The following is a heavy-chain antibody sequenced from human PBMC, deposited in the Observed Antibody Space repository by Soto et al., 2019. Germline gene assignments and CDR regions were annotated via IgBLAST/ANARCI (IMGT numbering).Heavy chain of an antibody. Sequence: QVQLVQSGAEVTKPGASVKVSCKASGYTLTSYGISWVRQAPGQGLEWMGWISAYNGDTNYAQSLQGRVTMTTDTSTTTAYMEPRSLRSDDTAVYYCATTTGYSYYCYGMDVWGQGTTVTVSS. CDR2: ISAYNGDT. J-gene: IGHJ6*02. CDR1: GYTLTSYG. CDR3: ATTTGYSYYCYGMDV. V-gene: IGHV1-18*01. D-gene: IGHD3-9*01.